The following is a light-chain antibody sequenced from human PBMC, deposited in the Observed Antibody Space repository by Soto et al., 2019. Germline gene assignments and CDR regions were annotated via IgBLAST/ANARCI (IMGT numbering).Light chain of an antibody. CDR3: QQSYSTPLN. Sequence: IQMTQSPASLSASVGDRVTITCRASQSIVTYLNWYLQKPGKAPKLLIYAASNLQSGVPSRFSGSGSGTDFTLTISILQPEDLATYCCQQSYSTPLNFGGGTKVDIK. J-gene: IGKJ4*01. V-gene: IGKV1-39*01. CDR2: AAS. CDR1: QSIVTY.